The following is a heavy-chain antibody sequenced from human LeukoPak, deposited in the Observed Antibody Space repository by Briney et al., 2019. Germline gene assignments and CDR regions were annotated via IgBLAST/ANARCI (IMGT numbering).Heavy chain of an antibody. D-gene: IGHD6-19*01. CDR3: VRDGGVDRLGVAVTDGFDP. V-gene: IGHV3-21*01. J-gene: IGHJ5*02. CDR1: GFTFNTYS. CDR2: ISSWNYFI. Sequence: GGSLRLSCAASGFTFNTYSMNWVRQAPGRGLEWVSSISSWNYFIYYADSVKGRFTISRDNAKNEVYLQMNSLRAEDTAVYYCVRDGGVDRLGVAVTDGFDPWGQGTLVSVSS.